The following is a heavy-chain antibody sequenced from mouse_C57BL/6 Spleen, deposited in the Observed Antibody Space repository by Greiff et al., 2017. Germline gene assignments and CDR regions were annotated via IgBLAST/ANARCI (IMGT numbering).Heavy chain of an antibody. CDR1: GFTFSDCY. Sequence: EVKLMESEGGLVQPGSSMKLSCTASGFTFSDCYMAWVRQVPEKGLEWVANINCDGSSTYYMDSLKSRFIISRDNAKNILYLQMSSLKSEDTATYYCAREGHYYFDYWGQGTTLTVSS. CDR2: INCDGSST. V-gene: IGHV5-16*01. CDR3: AREGHYYFDY. J-gene: IGHJ2*01.